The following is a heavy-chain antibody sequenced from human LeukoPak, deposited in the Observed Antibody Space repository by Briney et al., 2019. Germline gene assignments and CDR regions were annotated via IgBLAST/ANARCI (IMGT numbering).Heavy chain of an antibody. V-gene: IGHV3-33*08. D-gene: IGHD3-22*01. CDR2: IWYDGSNK. CDR1: GFTFSTNA. J-gene: IGHJ4*02. CDR3: ARDQSGYYYDSSGLPGY. Sequence: GGSLRLSCAASGFTFSTNAMSWVRQAPGKGLEWVAVIWYDGSNKYYADSVKGRFTISRDNSKNTLYLQMNSLRAEDTAVYYCARDQSGYYYDSSGLPGYWGQGTLVTVSS.